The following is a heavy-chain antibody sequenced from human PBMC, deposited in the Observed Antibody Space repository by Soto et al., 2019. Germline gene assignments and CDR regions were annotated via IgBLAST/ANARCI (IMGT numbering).Heavy chain of an antibody. J-gene: IGHJ3*02. D-gene: IGHD3-22*01. Sequence: KASETLALSCTGSGGSISSYYWSWIRQPAGKGLEWIGRIYTSGSTNYNPSLKSRVTMSVDTSKNQFSLKLSSVTAADTAVYYCARGGDMIVVVGYAFDIWGQGTMVTVSS. V-gene: IGHV4-4*07. CDR2: IYTSGST. CDR1: GGSISSYY. CDR3: ARGGDMIVVVGYAFDI.